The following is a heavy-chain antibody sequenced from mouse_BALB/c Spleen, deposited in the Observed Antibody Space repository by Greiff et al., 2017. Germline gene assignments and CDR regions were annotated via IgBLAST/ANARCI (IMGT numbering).Heavy chain of an antibody. Sequence: EVQVVESGPSLVKPSQTLSLTCSVTGDSITSGYWNWIRKFPGNKLEYMGYISYSGSTYYNPSLKSRISITRDTSKNQYYLQLNSVTTEDTATYYCARYSYGPYYAMDYWGQGTSVTVSS. V-gene: IGHV3-8*02. CDR2: ISYSGST. CDR1: GDSITSGY. J-gene: IGHJ4*01. CDR3: ARYSYGPYYAMDY. D-gene: IGHD1-1*02.